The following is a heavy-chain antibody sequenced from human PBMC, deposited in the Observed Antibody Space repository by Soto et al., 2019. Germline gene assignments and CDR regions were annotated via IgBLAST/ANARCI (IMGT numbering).Heavy chain of an antibody. CDR2: INISNGTT. Sequence: QVQLVQSGAEVKNPGASVKVSCKASGYTFTRDVIAWARQAPGQVLEWMGWINISNGTTTYAQNVQGRVTLTTETGTSTAYMGRTSMRSYAASRFYFGMVDVYGTPSPQDVGVQGTTGIVSS. D-gene: IGHD2-8*01. V-gene: IGHV1-18*01. CDR1: GYTFTRDV. J-gene: IGHJ6*01. CDR3: GMVDVYGTPSPQDV.